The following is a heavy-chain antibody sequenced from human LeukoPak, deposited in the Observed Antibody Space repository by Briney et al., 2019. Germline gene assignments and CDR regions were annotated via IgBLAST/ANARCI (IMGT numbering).Heavy chain of an antibody. CDR2: IYHSGST. CDR3: ARLRRDYDFWSGYGLTYYFDY. CDR1: GVSISSGGYY. Sequence: SETLSLTCTVSGVSISSGGYYWSWIRQPPGKGLEWIGYIYHSGSTYYNPSLKSRVAISVDRSKNQFSLKLSSVTAADTAVYYCARLRRDYDFWSGYGLTYYFDYWGQGTLVTVSS. D-gene: IGHD3-3*01. V-gene: IGHV4-30-2*01. J-gene: IGHJ4*02.